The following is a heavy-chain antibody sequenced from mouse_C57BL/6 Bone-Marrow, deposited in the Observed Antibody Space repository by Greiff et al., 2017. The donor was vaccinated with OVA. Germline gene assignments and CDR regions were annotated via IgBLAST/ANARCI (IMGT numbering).Heavy chain of an antibody. D-gene: IGHD2-13*01. CDR3: ARHEERDGDYFGFDY. CDR1: GYTFTEYT. V-gene: IGHV1-62-2*01. J-gene: IGHJ2*01. CDR2: FYPGSGSV. Sequence: QVQLQQSGAELVKPGASVKLSCKASGYTFTEYTIHWVKQRSGQGLEWIGWFYPGSGSVKYNEKFKDKATLTADKSSSTVYMELSRLTSEDSAVYVYARHEERDGDYFGFDYWGQGTTLTVSS.